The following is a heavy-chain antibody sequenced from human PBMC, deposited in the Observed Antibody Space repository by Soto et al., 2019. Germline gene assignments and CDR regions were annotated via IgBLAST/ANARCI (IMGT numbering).Heavy chain of an antibody. D-gene: IGHD6-13*01. CDR2: IRSKGKNYAT. V-gene: IGHV3-73*01. CDR1: GFTFSGSA. J-gene: IGHJ4*02. Sequence: RGSLRLSCAASGFTFSGSAMHWVRQASGKGLEWVGRIRSKGKNYATVYAASVKGRFTISRDDSKNTAYLQMNSLKTEDTAVYYCTRLRIAAAGTDDWGQGTLVTLSS. CDR3: TRLRIAAAGTDD.